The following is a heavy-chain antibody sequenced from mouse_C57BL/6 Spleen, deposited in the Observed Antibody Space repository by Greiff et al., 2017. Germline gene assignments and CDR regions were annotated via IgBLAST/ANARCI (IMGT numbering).Heavy chain of an antibody. CDR1: GFTFSSYG. J-gene: IGHJ2*01. V-gene: IGHV5-6*02. CDR3: ARQTMKAYFDY. Sequence: EVKLVESGGDLVKPGGSLKLSCAASGFTFSSYGMSWVRQTPDKRLAWVATISSGGSYTYYPDSVKGRITISRDNAKNTLYLQMSSLKSEDTARYYCARQTMKAYFDYWGQGTTLTVSS. CDR2: ISSGGSYT. D-gene: IGHD2-4*01.